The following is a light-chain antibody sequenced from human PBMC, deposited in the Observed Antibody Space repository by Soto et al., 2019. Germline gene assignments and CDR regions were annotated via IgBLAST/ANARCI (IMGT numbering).Light chain of an antibody. Sequence: EIVMTQSPATLSVSPGERATLSCGASQSVRSNLAWYQQKPGQAPRLLIYAASTRATGIPARFSGSGSGTDFTLTICSLQSEDFAVYYCQQYNSWPLTFGQGTRLEIK. CDR1: QSVRSN. J-gene: IGKJ5*01. CDR3: QQYNSWPLT. CDR2: AAS. V-gene: IGKV3-15*01.